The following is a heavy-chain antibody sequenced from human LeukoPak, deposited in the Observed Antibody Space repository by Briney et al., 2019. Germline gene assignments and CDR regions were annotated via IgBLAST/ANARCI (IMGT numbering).Heavy chain of an antibody. Sequence: ASVKVSCKASGYTFTGYYMHWVRLAPGQGLEWMGWINPNSGGTNYAQKFQGRVTMTRDTSISTAYMELSRLRSDDTAVYYCARAPSGYDVLDYWGQGTLVTVSS. J-gene: IGHJ4*02. CDR2: INPNSGGT. CDR1: GYTFTGYY. D-gene: IGHD5-12*01. CDR3: ARAPSGYDVLDY. V-gene: IGHV1-2*02.